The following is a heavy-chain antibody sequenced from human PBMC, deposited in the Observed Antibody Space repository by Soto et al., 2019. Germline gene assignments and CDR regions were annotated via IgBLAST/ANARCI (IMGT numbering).Heavy chain of an antibody. Sequence: SETLSLTCTISGDSITGRSHYWGWIRQPPGEGLQWIGNIHHSGSTNHNPSLQSRVTISVDTSKNQFPLKLSSLTAPGPAVVYCARGLITGSKYSGGWYYFDSWGQGTKVTVSS. D-gene: IGHD1-26*01. J-gene: IGHJ4*02. V-gene: IGHV4-39*06. CDR2: IHHSGST. CDR3: ARGLITGSKYSGGWYYFDS. CDR1: GDSITGRSHY.